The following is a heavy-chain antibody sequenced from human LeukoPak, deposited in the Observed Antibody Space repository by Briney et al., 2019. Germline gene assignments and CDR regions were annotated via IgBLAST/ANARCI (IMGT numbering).Heavy chain of an antibody. CDR2: ISAYNGNT. V-gene: IGHV1-18*01. CDR3: ATAYSYGYWTRPFDP. D-gene: IGHD5-18*01. CDR1: GYISTSYG. J-gene: IGHJ5*02. Sequence: ASVKVSCKASGYISTSYGISWVRQAPGQGLEWVGWISAYNGNTNYAQNVQDRVTLTTDTSTTTAYMELSSLRSEDTAVYYCATAYSYGYWTRPFDPWGQGTLVTVSS.